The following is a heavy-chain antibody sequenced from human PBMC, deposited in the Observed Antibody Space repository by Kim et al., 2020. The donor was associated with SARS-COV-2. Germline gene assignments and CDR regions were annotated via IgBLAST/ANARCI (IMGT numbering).Heavy chain of an antibody. J-gene: IGHJ5*02. CDR1: GGSISSYY. V-gene: IGHV4-59*01. D-gene: IGHD3-10*01. CDR2: IYYSGST. Sequence: SETLSLTCTVSGGSISSYYWSWIRQPPGKGLEWIGYIYYSGSTNYNPSLKSRVTISVDTSKNQFSLKLSSVPAADTAVYYCARDSGLYYGSGCWFDPWGQGTLVTVSS. CDR3: ARDSGLYYGSGCWFDP.